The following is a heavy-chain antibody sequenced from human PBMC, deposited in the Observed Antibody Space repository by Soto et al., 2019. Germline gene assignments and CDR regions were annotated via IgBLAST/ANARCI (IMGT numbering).Heavy chain of an antibody. Sequence: GGSLRLSCTASGFTFGDYAMSWFRQAPGKGLEWVGFIRSKAYGGTTEYAASVKGRFTISRDDSKSIAYLQMNSLKTEDTAVYYCTREKSDFWSGYLVDYYYMDVWGKGTTVTVSS. CDR1: GFTFGDYA. J-gene: IGHJ6*03. CDR3: TREKSDFWSGYLVDYYYMDV. D-gene: IGHD3-3*01. CDR2: IRSKAYGGTT. V-gene: IGHV3-49*03.